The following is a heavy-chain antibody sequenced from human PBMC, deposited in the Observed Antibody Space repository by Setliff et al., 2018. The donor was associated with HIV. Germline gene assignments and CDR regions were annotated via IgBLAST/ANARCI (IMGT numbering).Heavy chain of an antibody. V-gene: IGHV4-61*01. J-gene: IGHJ5*02. D-gene: IGHD3-10*01. Sequence: PSETLSLTCTVADGSISTGSYYWSWVRQPPGKGLEWIGEVFHSGSANSNASLRSRVMISVDTSKNQFSLKLSAVTAADTAVYYCARDHVFGSRTGFDPWGPGILVTVSS. CDR2: VFHSGSA. CDR1: DGSISTGSYY. CDR3: ARDHVFGSRTGFDP.